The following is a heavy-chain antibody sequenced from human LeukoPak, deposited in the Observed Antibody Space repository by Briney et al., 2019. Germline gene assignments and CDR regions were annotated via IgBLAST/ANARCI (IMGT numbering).Heavy chain of an antibody. CDR2: IYTSGST. V-gene: IGHV4-4*07. CDR3: ARLVVIPTFYWFDP. CDR1: GGSISSYY. D-gene: IGHD3-22*01. Sequence: SETLSLTCTVSGGSISSYYWSWIRQPAGKGLEWIGRIYTSGSTNYNPSLKSRVTMSVDTSKNQFSLKLTSVTAADTAVYYCARLVVIPTFYWFDPWGQGTLVTVSS. J-gene: IGHJ5*02.